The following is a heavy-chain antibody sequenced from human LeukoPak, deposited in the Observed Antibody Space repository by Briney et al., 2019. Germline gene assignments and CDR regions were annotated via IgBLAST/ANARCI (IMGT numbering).Heavy chain of an antibody. J-gene: IGHJ5*02. CDR2: INPSGGST. CDR1: GYTFTSYY. Sequence: ASVKVSCKASGYTFTSYYMHWVRQAPGQGLEWMGIINPSGGSTSYAQKFQGRVTMTRDTSTSTVYMELSSLRSEDTAVYYCAREVSMVRAVIIVNWFDPWGQGDLVTVSS. V-gene: IGHV1-46*03. D-gene: IGHD3-10*01. CDR3: AREVSMVRAVIIVNWFDP.